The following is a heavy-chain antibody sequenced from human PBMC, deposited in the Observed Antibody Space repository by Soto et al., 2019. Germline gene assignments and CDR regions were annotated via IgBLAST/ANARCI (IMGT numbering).Heavy chain of an antibody. CDR3: AAELGFGKLSVV. J-gene: IGHJ6*02. CDR2: IIPLFGTT. CDR1: GDTFKNCV. Sequence: QVQVVQSGVEVRRPGSSVKVSCKASGDTFKNCVISWVRQAPGQGLEWMGGIIPLFGTTDFAQRFQGRLTSTTGESTTTAYLELSRLRSGATATYYCAAELGFGKLSVVWGQGTTVLVSS. V-gene: IGHV1-69*01. D-gene: IGHD3-10*01.